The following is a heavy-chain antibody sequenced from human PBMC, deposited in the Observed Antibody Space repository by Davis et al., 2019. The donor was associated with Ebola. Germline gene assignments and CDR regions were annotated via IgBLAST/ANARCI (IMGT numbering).Heavy chain of an antibody. V-gene: IGHV4-34*01. J-gene: IGHJ5*02. Sequence: GSLRLSCAVYGGSFSGYYWSWIRQPPGKGLEWVGEINHSGSTNYNPSLKSRVTISVDTSKNQFSLKLSSVTAADTAVYYCARREGGGLRFLEWLNWFDPWGQGTLVTVSS. D-gene: IGHD3-3*01. CDR1: GGSFSGYY. CDR2: INHSGST. CDR3: ARREGGGLRFLEWLNWFDP.